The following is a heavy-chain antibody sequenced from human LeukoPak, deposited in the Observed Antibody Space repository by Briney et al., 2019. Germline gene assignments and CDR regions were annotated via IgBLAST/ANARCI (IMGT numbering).Heavy chain of an antibody. CDR3: AKENTRDGYRHFHF. V-gene: IGHV3-30*02. CDR1: GFPFSSYG. D-gene: IGHD5-24*01. Sequence: PGGSLRLSPTASGFPFSSYGMQWVRQAPGKGLEWVACIRYDENTKYYADSVKGRFTVSRDNSENTLFLQMNSLRAEDTAVYYCAKENTRDGYRHFHFWGQGTLVSVSS. CDR2: IRYDENTK. J-gene: IGHJ4*02.